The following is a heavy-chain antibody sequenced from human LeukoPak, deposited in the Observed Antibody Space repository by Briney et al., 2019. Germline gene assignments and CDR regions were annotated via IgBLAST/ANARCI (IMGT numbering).Heavy chain of an antibody. D-gene: IGHD1-26*01. CDR2: INPHSGGT. CDR1: GYTFTDYY. V-gene: IGHV1-2*06. CDR3: TKSGT. Sequence: ASVKVSCKASGYTFTDYYMHWVRQAPGQGLEWMGRINPHSGGTNYAQNFQGSVTMTRDTNIATAYMELRRLTSDDSAMYYCTKSGTWGQGTLVTVSS. J-gene: IGHJ5*02.